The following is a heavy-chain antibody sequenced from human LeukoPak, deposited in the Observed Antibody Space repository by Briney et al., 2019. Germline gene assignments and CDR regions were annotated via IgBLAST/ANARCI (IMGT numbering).Heavy chain of an antibody. CDR3: ARLREIPVFGVVTKSTSYFDY. D-gene: IGHD3-3*01. J-gene: IGHJ4*02. V-gene: IGHV3-7*01. CDR1: GFNFNRYW. Sequence: GGSLRLSCAASGFNFNRYWMNWIRQAPGKGLELVANIKQDRSEKYYVDSVKGRFTISRDNAKNSLYLQMNSLRAEDTAVYYCARLREIPVFGVVTKSTSYFDYWGQGTLVTVSS. CDR2: IKQDRSEK.